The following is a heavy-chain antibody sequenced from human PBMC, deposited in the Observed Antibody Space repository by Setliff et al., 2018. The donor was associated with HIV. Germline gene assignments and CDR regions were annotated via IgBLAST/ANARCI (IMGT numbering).Heavy chain of an antibody. D-gene: IGHD4-17*01. CDR1: GFTFSSYV. CDR3: VKARVDGDYYYYYYMDV. CDR2: ISSNGGST. Sequence: PGGSLRLSCSASGFTFSSYVMHWVRQAPGKGLEYVSAISSNGGSTYYADSVKGRFTISRDNSKNTLYLQMSSLRAEDTAVYYCVKARVDGDYYYYYYMDVWGKGTTVTSP. J-gene: IGHJ6*03. V-gene: IGHV3-64D*09.